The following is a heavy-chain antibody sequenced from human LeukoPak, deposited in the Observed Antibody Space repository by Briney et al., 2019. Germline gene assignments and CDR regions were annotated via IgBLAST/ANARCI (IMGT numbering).Heavy chain of an antibody. J-gene: IGHJ4*02. V-gene: IGHV3-9*01. CDR2: ISWNSGSI. D-gene: IGHD5-18*01. CDR1: GFTFDDYA. CDR3: AKDTGTAMAYYLDY. Sequence: PGRSLRLSCAASGFTFDDYAMHWVRQAPGKGLEWVSGISWNSGSIGYADSVKGRFTISRDNAKNSLYLQMNSLRAEDTALYYCAKDTGTAMAYYLDYWGQGTLVTVSS.